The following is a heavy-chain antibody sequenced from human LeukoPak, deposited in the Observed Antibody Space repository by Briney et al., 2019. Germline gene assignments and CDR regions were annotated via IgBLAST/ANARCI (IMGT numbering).Heavy chain of an antibody. Sequence: ASVKVSCKVSGYTLTELSMHWVRQAPGKGLEWMGGFDPEDGETIYAQKFQGRVTMTEDTSTDTAYMELSSLRSEDTAVYYCATLSAVAGTGDYFDYWGQGTLVTVSS. D-gene: IGHD6-19*01. CDR3: ATLSAVAGTGDYFDY. CDR2: FDPEDGET. J-gene: IGHJ4*02. CDR1: GYTLTELS. V-gene: IGHV1-24*01.